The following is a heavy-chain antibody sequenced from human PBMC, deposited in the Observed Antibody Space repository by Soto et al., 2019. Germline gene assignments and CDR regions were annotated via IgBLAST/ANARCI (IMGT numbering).Heavy chain of an antibody. D-gene: IGHD5-12*01. V-gene: IGHV4-30-4*01. Sequence: QVQLQESGPELVKPSQTLSLTCTVSGGSISSGDYYWSWIRQPPGKGLEWIGYIYYSGSTYYNPSLKSRVTISVDTSKNQFSLKLSSVTAADTAVYYCARDVVATMMGYYYYGMDVWGQGTTVTVSS. CDR2: IYYSGST. CDR1: GGSISSGDYY. J-gene: IGHJ6*02. CDR3: ARDVVATMMGYYYYGMDV.